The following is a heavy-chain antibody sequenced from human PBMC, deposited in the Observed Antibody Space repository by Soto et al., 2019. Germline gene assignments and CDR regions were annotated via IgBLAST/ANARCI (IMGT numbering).Heavy chain of an antibody. CDR1: GGSISSGGTGSY. CDR3: ASGHDAYKVRY. V-gene: IGHV4-31*03. J-gene: IGHJ4*02. Sequence: QVQLQESGPGLVKPSQTLSLTCTVSGGSISSGGTGSYWTWIRQLPGKGLEWIGYIYYTGNTYYNQSLKIRPTISIDTSENQFSLKLTSVTAADTAVYFCASGHDAYKVRYWGQGTLVTVSS. D-gene: IGHD1-1*01. CDR2: IYYTGNT.